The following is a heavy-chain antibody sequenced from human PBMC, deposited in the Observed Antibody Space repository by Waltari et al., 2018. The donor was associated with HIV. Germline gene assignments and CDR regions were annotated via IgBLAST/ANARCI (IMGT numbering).Heavy chain of an antibody. V-gene: IGHV3-11*01. Sequence: QVHLVESGGGLVKPGGSLRLSCAASGFTFGGYSMTRLRQAPGKGLEWVSYITGSGNTIYYGDSVKGRFTISRDNAKNSLFLQMNSLRAEDTAVYYCARDRPRGAALFYYGMDVWGQGTTVTVSS. CDR1: GFTFGGYS. CDR3: ARDRPRGAALFYYGMDV. J-gene: IGHJ6*02. D-gene: IGHD6-13*01. CDR2: ITGSGNTI.